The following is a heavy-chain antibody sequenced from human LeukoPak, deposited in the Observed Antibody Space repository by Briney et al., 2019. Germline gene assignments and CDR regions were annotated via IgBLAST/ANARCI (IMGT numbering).Heavy chain of an antibody. J-gene: IGHJ4*02. D-gene: IGHD5-18*01. CDR3: VRSFNTYGYPTGY. CDR1: GFTLSDYG. CDR2: INWNGGST. Sequence: GGSLRLSCAASGFTLSDYGMSWARQTPGKGLEWVAGINWNGGSTGYAVSVRGRLVISRDDANNFLHLHMNSLRAEDTAFYYCVRSFNTYGYPTGYWGQGTLVTVSS. V-gene: IGHV3-20*04.